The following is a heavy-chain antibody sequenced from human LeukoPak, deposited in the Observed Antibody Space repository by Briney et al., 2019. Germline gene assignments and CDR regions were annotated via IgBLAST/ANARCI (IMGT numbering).Heavy chain of an antibody. CDR3: ARDPSSLMSVVHSNWFDP. CDR2: IYTSGST. V-gene: IGHV4-4*07. J-gene: IGHJ5*02. Sequence: SETLSLTCTVSGGSISSYYWSWIRQPAGKRLEWIGRIYTSGSTNYNPSLKSRVTMSVDTSKNQFSLKLSSVTAADTAVYYCARDPSSLMSVVHSNWFDPWGQGTLVTVSS. D-gene: IGHD6-13*01. CDR1: GGSISSYY.